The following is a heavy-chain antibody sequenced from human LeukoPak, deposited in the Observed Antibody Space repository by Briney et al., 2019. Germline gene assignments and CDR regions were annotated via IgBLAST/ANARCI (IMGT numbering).Heavy chain of an antibody. CDR3: ARGQFGAPPGYLDT. V-gene: IGHV4-59*01. D-gene: IGHD3-10*01. CDR1: ADHLRDYY. CDR2: VYYSGNT. J-gene: IGHJ5*02. Sequence: PSETLSLTCSVSADHLRDYYRNWVRQSPEKGLEWIGYVYYSGNTDYNPSLQSRVTISVDTSNNQFSLKLSSVTAADTAVYFCARGQFGAPPGYLDTWGQGTLVTVS.